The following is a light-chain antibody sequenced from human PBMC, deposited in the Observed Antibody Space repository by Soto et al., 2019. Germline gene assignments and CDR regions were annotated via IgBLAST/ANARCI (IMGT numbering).Light chain of an antibody. J-gene: IGKJ1*01. CDR1: QNIRTW. Sequence: DIQMTQSPSTLSASIGDRVTITFRASQNIRTWLAWYQQKPGKAPKLLIYDVSSLESGVPPRFSGSGSGTDFTLTISGLQPDDFATYYCQQYDSYWMFGQGTKVDIK. V-gene: IGKV1-5*01. CDR2: DVS. CDR3: QQYDSYWM.